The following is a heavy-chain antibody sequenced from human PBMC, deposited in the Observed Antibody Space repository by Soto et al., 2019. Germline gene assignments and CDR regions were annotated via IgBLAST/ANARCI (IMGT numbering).Heavy chain of an antibody. Sequence: GESLKISCKVSEYSFSNRWIGWVRQMSGKGLEWMGIIYPSDYDTRYNPSFQGQVTISVDRSITTAYLQWSSLKTSDSAMYYCVRRADGGDYRRRYYFDFWGQGTMVTVSS. CDR3: VRRADGGDYRRRYYFDF. D-gene: IGHD4-17*01. CDR2: IYPSDYDT. V-gene: IGHV5-51*01. J-gene: IGHJ3*01. CDR1: EYSFSNRW.